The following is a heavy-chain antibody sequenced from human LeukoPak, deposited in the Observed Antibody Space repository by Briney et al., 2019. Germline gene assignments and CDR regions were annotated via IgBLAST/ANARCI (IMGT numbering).Heavy chain of an antibody. CDR3: ARGSGNYGMDV. V-gene: IGHV1-18*01. CDR1: GHTFTSYG. J-gene: IGHJ6*02. D-gene: IGHD2-15*01. CDR2: ISAYNGNT. Sequence: GASVKVSCKASGHTFTSYGISWMRQAPGQGLEWMGWISAYNGNTNYAQKLQGRVTMTTDTSTSTAYMELSSLRSEDTAVYYCARGSGNYGMDVWGQGTTVTVSS.